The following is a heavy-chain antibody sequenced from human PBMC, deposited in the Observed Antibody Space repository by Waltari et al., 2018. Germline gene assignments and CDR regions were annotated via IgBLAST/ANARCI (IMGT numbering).Heavy chain of an antibody. CDR1: GGSFRGYY. Sequence: QVQLQQWGAGLLKPSETLSLTCAVYGGSFRGYYWSWIRQTPGKGLEWIGEINHSGSTNYNPPLKSRVTISVDTSKNQFSLKLSSVTAADTAVYYCARGRKDYYYYYYMDVWGKGTTVTVSS. J-gene: IGHJ6*03. CDR3: ARGRKDYYYYYYMDV. V-gene: IGHV4-34*01. CDR2: INHSGST.